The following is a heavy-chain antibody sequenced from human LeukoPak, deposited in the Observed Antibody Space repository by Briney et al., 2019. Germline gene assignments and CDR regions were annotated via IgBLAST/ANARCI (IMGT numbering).Heavy chain of an antibody. J-gene: IGHJ4*02. V-gene: IGHV3-23*01. D-gene: IGHD3-22*01. CDR2: ISGNGLGT. CDR3: AKDANYLRSSGYLIPIDF. Sequence: QPGGSLRLSCAASGFTFSRNAMNWVRQAPGKGLEWVAAISGNGLGTYYADSVKGRFNISRDNSRNTLYPQMNSLRIEDTAFYYCAKDANYLRSSGYLIPIDFWGQGTLVTVSS. CDR1: GFTFSRNA.